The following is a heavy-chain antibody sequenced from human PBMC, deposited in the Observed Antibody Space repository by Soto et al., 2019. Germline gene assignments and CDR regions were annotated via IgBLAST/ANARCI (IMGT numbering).Heavy chain of an antibody. CDR2: ISSSSSYI. D-gene: IGHD3-10*01. CDR3: ARDPSSAALFDI. J-gene: IGHJ3*02. CDR1: GFTFSSYS. V-gene: IGHV3-21*01. Sequence: GGSLRLSFAASGFTFSSYSMNWGRPAPGKGLEWVSSISSSSSYIYYADSVKGRFTISRDNAKNSLYLQMNSLRAEDTAVYYCARDPSSAALFDIWGQGTMVTVSS.